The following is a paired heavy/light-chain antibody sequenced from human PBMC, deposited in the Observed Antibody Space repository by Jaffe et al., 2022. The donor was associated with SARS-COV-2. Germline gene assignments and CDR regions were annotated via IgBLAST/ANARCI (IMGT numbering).Heavy chain of an antibody. CDR3: ARDEVVVVAATYYYGMDV. CDR1: GFTFSSYS. J-gene: IGHJ6*02. CDR2: ISSSSSYI. Sequence: EVQLVESGGGLVKPGGSLRLSCAASGFTFSSYSMNWVRQAPGKGLEWVSSISSSSSYIYYADSVKGRFTISRDNAKNSLYLQMNSLRAEDTAVYYCARDEVVVVAATYYYGMDVWGQGTTVTVSS. V-gene: IGHV3-21*01. D-gene: IGHD2-15*01.
Light chain of an antibody. V-gene: IGLV1-40*01. J-gene: IGLJ3*02. CDR2: GNS. Sequence: QSVLTQPPSVSGAPGQRVTISCTGSSSNIGAGYDVHWYQQLPGTAPKLLIYGNSNRPSGVPDRFSGSKSGTSASLAITGLQAEDEADYYCQSYDSSLHWVFGGGTKLTVL. CDR3: QSYDSSLHWV. CDR1: SSNIGAGYD.